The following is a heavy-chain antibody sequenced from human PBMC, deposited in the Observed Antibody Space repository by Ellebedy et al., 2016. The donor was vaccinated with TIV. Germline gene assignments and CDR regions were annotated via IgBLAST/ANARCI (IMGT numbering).Heavy chain of an antibody. CDR1: DGFINTYY. CDR3: ASLTGTTPFSYFDY. J-gene: IGHJ4*02. D-gene: IGHD1-20*01. CDR2: VHHRGGT. Sequence: SETLSLXXNVSDGFINTYYWSWIRQSPGKGLEWIGFVHHRGGTNYNPSLKSRVTMSVDTSKNQFSLKLTSVTAANTAVYSCASLTGTTPFSYFDYWGQGTLVTVSS. V-gene: IGHV4-59*01.